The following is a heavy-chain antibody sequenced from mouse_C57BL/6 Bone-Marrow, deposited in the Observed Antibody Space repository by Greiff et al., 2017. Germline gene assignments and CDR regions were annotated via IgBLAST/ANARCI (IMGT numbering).Heavy chain of an antibody. V-gene: IGHV6-6*01. Sequence: EVMLVESGGGLVQPGGSMKLSCAASGFTFSDAWMDWVRQSPEKGLEWVAEIRNKANNHATYYAESVKGRFTISRDDSKSSVYLQMNSLRAEDTGIYYCTLIYYYGSSPYYYAMDYWGQGTSVTVSS. D-gene: IGHD1-1*01. CDR3: TLIYYYGSSPYYYAMDY. J-gene: IGHJ4*01. CDR1: GFTFSDAW. CDR2: IRNKANNHAT.